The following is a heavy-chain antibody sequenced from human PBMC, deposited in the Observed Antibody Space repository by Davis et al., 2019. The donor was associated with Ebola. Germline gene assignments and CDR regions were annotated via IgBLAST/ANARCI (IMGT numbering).Heavy chain of an antibody. J-gene: IGHJ6*02. CDR2: IYSGGST. V-gene: IGHV3-66*01. CDR1: GFTFSNYW. CDR3: ARDRWVVVITTSYYYYGMDV. Sequence: GGSLRLSCAASGFTFSNYWMSWVRQAPGKGLEWVSVIYSGGSTYYADSVKGRFTISRDNSKNTLYLQMNSLRAEDTAVYYCARDRWVVVITTSYYYYGMDVWGQGTTVTVSS. D-gene: IGHD3-22*01.